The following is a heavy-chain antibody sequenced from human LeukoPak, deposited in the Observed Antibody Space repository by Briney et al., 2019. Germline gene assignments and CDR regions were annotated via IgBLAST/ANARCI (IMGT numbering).Heavy chain of an antibody. V-gene: IGHV1-18*01. J-gene: IGHJ4*02. CDR1: GYTFTSYG. CDR3: ARAITAAGTPRDNSLTDY. Sequence: GASVKVSCKASGYTFTSYGIGWVRQAPRQGLEWMGWISAYNGNTNYAQKLQGRVTMTTDTSTSTAYMELRSLRSDDTAVYYCARAITAAGTPRDNSLTDYWGQGTLVTVSS. CDR2: ISAYNGNT. D-gene: IGHD6-13*01.